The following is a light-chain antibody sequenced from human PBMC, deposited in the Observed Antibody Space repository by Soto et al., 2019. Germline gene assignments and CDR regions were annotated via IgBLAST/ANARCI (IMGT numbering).Light chain of an antibody. CDR2: GVT. Sequence: QPASVSGSPGQSITISCTGTSSDVGAYYSVSWYQHHPGKAPKLIIYGVTNRPSGVSNRFSGSKSGNTASLTISGLQAEDEADYHCSSYTSGSSHYVFGTGTKVTVL. CDR1: SSDVGAYYS. J-gene: IGLJ1*01. CDR3: SSYTSGSSHYV. V-gene: IGLV2-14*01.